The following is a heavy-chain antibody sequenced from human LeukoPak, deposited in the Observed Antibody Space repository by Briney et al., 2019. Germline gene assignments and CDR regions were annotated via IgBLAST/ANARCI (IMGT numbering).Heavy chain of an antibody. V-gene: IGHV4-59*01. J-gene: IGHJ3*02. CDR2: IYYSGST. Sequence: PSETLSLTCTVSGGSTSSYYWSWIRQPPGKGLEWIGYIYYSGSTNYNPSLKSRVTISVDTSKNQFSLKLSSVTAADTAVYYCARDAVDGDAFDIWGQGTMVTVSS. D-gene: IGHD2-15*01. CDR1: GGSTSSYY. CDR3: ARDAVDGDAFDI.